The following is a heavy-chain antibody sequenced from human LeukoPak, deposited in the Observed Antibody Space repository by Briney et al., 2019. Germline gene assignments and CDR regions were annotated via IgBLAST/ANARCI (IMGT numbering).Heavy chain of an antibody. D-gene: IGHD3-22*01. CDR2: IIPIFGTA. CDR3: ARDLGYYYDSSGYSHAFDI. Sequence: ASVKVSCKASGGTFSSYAISWMRQAPGQGLEWMGGIIPIFGTANYAQKFQGRVTITTDESTSTAYMELSSLRSEDTAVYYCARDLGYYYDSSGYSHAFDIWGQGTMVTVSS. V-gene: IGHV1-69*05. J-gene: IGHJ3*02. CDR1: GGTFSSYA.